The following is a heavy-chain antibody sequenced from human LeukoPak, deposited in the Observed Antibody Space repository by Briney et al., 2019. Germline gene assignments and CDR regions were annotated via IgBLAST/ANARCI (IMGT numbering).Heavy chain of an antibody. J-gene: IGHJ5*02. CDR1: GASISSYY. V-gene: IGHV4-4*07. D-gene: IGHD1-7*01. CDR3: ARDSGTTGEVKFDP. CDR2: IYVTGST. Sequence: PSETLSLTCTVSGASISSYYWSWIRQPAGKALEWIGRIYVTGSTTYNPSLESRVTMSLDTSKNHFSLKLGSVTAADTAVYYCARDSGTTGEVKFDPWGQGTLVTVSS.